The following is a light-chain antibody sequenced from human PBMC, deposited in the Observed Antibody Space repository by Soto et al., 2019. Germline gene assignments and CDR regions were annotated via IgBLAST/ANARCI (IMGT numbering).Light chain of an antibody. CDR3: QQYNSYSQT. CDR1: QSVSGW. J-gene: IGKJ1*01. Sequence: DLQMTQSPSTLSASVGATVTVTCRASQSVSGWLAWYQQKPGEAPKLLIYDASALPRGVPSRFSGSGSGTELTITISGLQPDDVETYYCQQYNSYSQTFGQGTKGDIK. CDR2: DAS. V-gene: IGKV1-5*01.